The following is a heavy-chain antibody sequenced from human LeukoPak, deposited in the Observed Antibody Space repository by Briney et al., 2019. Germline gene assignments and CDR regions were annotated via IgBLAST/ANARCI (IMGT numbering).Heavy chain of an antibody. J-gene: IGHJ4*02. CDR3: ARGQLLFDY. V-gene: IGHV3-33*08. CDR2: IWYDGNKK. CDR1: GFTFSSYG. Sequence: GGSVRLSCAASGFTFSSYGLHWVRQAPGKGLEWVAVIWYDGNKKYYADSVKGRFTISRDNSKNTLYLQMNSLRAEDTAVYYCARGQLLFDYWGQGTLVTVSS. D-gene: IGHD2-2*01.